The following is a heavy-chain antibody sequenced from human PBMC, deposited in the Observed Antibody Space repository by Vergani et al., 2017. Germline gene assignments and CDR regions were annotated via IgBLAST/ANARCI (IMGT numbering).Heavy chain of an antibody. Sequence: EVQLVESGGGLVQPGGSLRLSCAASGFTFSSYWMSWVRQAPGKGLEWVANIKQDGSEKYYVDSVKGRFTISRDNAKNSLYLQMNSLRAEDTAVYYCARSGYCSSTSCRTLSYYYYYYMDVWGKGP. CDR1: GFTFSSYW. CDR3: ARSGYCSSTSCRTLSYYYYYYMDV. D-gene: IGHD2-2*01. V-gene: IGHV3-7*01. CDR2: IKQDGSEK. J-gene: IGHJ6*03.